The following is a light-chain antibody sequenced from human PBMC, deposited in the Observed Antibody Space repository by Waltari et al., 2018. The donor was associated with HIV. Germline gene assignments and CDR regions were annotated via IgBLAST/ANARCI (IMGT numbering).Light chain of an antibody. CDR3: QQYDSYSWT. J-gene: IGKJ1*01. CDR2: KAS. CDR1: QSIRSW. V-gene: IGKV1-5*03. Sequence: DIQMTQSPSTLSASVGDRVNITCRASQSIRSWLAWYQQKPGKAPKVLIYKASSLESGVPSRFRGSCSGTEFTLTISRLQSDDFATYYCQQYDSYSWTFGLGTKVEI.